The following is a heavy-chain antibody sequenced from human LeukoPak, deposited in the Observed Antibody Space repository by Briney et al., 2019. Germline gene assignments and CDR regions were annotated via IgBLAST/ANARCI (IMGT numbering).Heavy chain of an antibody. CDR1: GFIFSSYG. D-gene: IGHD3-3*01. CDR2: ISYDGSNK. V-gene: IGHV3-30*18. J-gene: IGHJ4*02. Sequence: GGSLRLSCAASGFIFSSYGMHWVRQAPGKGLEWVAVISYDGSNKYYADSVKGRFTISRDNSRNTLYLQMNSLRAEDTAVYYCAKDLTEGNFWSGPPPDYWGQGTLVTVSS. CDR3: AKDLTEGNFWSGPPPDY.